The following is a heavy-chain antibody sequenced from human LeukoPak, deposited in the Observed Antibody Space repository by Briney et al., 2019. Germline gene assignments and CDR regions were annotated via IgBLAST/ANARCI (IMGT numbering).Heavy chain of an antibody. CDR1: GGTFSSYA. CDR2: IIPILGIA. V-gene: IGHV1-69*04. CDR3: ARGVRMVRGVEYFQH. Sequence: RASVKVSCKASGGTFSSYAISWVRQAPGQGLEWMGRIIPILGIANYAQKFQGRVTITADKSTSTAYMELSSLRSEDTAVYYCARGVRMVRGVEYFQHWGQGTLVTVSS. J-gene: IGHJ1*01. D-gene: IGHD3-10*01.